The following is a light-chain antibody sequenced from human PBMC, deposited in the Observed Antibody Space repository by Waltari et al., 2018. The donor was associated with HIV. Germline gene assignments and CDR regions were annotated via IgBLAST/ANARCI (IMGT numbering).Light chain of an antibody. J-gene: IGLJ3*02. CDR1: ISNIGSNP. CDR3: ATWDDSLNGPV. CDR2: TTK. Sequence: QSVLTQPPSASGTPGQRVTISCSGVISNIGSNPVNWYQQHPGTSPKLLIYTTKQRPSGVPDRFSGSKSGASASLAISGLQSDDEADYYCATWDDSLNGPVFGGGTKLTVL. V-gene: IGLV1-44*01.